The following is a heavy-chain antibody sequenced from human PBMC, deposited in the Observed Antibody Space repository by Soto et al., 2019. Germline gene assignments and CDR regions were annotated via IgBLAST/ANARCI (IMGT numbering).Heavy chain of an antibody. D-gene: IGHD3-9*01. V-gene: IGHV3-23*01. Sequence: GGSLRLSCAASGFTFSSYAMSWVRQAPGKGLEWVSAISGSGGSTYYAESEKGRFNISRDNSKNTLYLQKNSLRAVDTAVYYCANGIAAPSYDILTGYYPDFDYWGQGTLVTVSS. CDR3: ANGIAAPSYDILTGYYPDFDY. CDR1: GFTFSSYA. CDR2: ISGSGGST. J-gene: IGHJ4*02.